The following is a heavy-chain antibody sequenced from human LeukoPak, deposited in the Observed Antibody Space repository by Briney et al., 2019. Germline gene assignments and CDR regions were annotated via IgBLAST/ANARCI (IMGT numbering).Heavy chain of an antibody. Sequence: PSETLSLTCTVSGVSISSGGYYWSWIRQHPGKGLEWIGYIYYSGSTYYNPSLKSRVTISVDTSKNQFSLKLSSVTAADTAVYYCARDRGSSGYSVSNWFDPWGQGTLVTVS. J-gene: IGHJ5*02. D-gene: IGHD3-22*01. CDR2: IYYSGST. V-gene: IGHV4-31*03. CDR3: ARDRGSSGYSVSNWFDP. CDR1: GVSISSGGYY.